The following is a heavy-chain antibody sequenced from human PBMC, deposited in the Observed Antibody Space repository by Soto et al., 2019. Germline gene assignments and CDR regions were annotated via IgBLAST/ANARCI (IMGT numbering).Heavy chain of an antibody. J-gene: IGHJ4*02. CDR2: IYYRGST. CDR1: GGSISSCDYY. D-gene: IGHD2-15*01. V-gene: IGHV4-30-4*01. Sequence: QVQLQESGPGLVKPSQTLSLTCTVSGGSISSCDYYWGWIRQHPGKGLEWIGYIYYRGSTYYNPCLKRRVTRSVDTSKNQFSLRLCSVTAADTAVYYCARVRGARYFDYWGQGTLVTVSS. CDR3: ARVRGARYFDY.